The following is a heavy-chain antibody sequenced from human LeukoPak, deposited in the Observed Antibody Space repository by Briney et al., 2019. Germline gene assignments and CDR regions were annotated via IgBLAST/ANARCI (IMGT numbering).Heavy chain of an antibody. CDR3: ARGTEQWLVRIGRPNYNWFDP. Sequence: GGSLRLSCAASGFTFSSYAMSWVRQAPGKGLEWVSAISGSGGSTYYADSVKGRFTISRDNSKNTLYLQMNSLRVEDTAVYYCARGTEQWLVRIGRPNYNWFDPWGQGTLVTVPP. CDR2: ISGSGGST. V-gene: IGHV3-23*01. CDR1: GFTFSSYA. D-gene: IGHD6-19*01. J-gene: IGHJ5*02.